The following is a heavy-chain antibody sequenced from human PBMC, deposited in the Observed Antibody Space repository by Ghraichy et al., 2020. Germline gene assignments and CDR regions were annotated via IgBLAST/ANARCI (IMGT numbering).Heavy chain of an antibody. J-gene: IGHJ6*02. CDR1: GFTVTNND. CDR2: TYSGGNS. CDR3: ARNLGGDGGYGLDV. Sequence: GGSLRLSCAASGFTVTNNDMSWVRQAPGKGLEWVSVTYSGGNSYYADAVKVRFTISRDISNNTLFLQMNRLRAEDTAVYYCARNLGGDGGYGLDVWGQGTTITVSS. V-gene: IGHV3-53*01. D-gene: IGHD4-23*01.